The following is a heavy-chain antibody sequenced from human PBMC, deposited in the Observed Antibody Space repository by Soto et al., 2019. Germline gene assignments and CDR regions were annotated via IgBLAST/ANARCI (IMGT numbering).Heavy chain of an antibody. V-gene: IGHV1-8*01. CDR2: MNLSSGNT. J-gene: IGHJ3*02. CDR1: GYTFTSYD. CDR3: ATGTWTRGFDI. D-gene: IGHD1-1*01. Sequence: VKVSCKASGYTFTSYDINWVRQATGQGLEWMGWMNLSSGNTGYAQKFQGRVTMTMNTSISTAYMELSSLCSDDTAVYYCATGTWTRGFDIWGQGTMVTVSS.